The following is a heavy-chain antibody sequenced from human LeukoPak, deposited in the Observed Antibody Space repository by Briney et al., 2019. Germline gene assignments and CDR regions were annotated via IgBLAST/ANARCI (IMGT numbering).Heavy chain of an antibody. D-gene: IGHD3-16*01. CDR2: ISWNTGRI. CDR3: VKDRRLNSYSLDT. CDR1: GFTFEDYA. J-gene: IGHJ3*01. V-gene: IGHV3-9*01. Sequence: GGSLRLFCVGSGFTFEDYAMHWVRHVRGRGLEWVSGISWNTGRIGYADSVKGRFTISRDNAKKSLYLQMNSLRPEDTAWYFCVKDRRLNSYSLDTWGQGTLVTVS.